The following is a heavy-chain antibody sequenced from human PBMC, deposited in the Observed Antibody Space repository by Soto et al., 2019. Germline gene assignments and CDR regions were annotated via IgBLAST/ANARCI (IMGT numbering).Heavy chain of an antibody. J-gene: IGHJ4*02. D-gene: IGHD5-12*01. Sequence: QITLKESGPTLMKPTQTLTLTCTFSGFSLSTSGVGVGWIRQPPGKALEWLALIYWDDDKRYSPTLKSRLTITKDTSKNQVVLTMTNMDPVDTATYYCAHQTRGYSGYVPLYYFDYWGQGTLVTVSS. CDR3: AHQTRGYSGYVPLYYFDY. CDR1: GFSLSTSGVG. V-gene: IGHV2-5*02. CDR2: IYWDDDK.